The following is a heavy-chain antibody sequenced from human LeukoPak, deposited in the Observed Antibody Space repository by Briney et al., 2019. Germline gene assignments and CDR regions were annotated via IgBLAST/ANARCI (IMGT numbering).Heavy chain of an antibody. Sequence: PGGSLRLSCAASGFTFSSYGINWVRQAPGKGLEWVSFISSGSNYIYYADSVKGRFTISRDNAMNSLYLQMNSLRAEDTAVYYCAKDHRVGQLLLLPWGQGTLVTVSS. CDR1: GFTFSSYG. J-gene: IGHJ5*02. V-gene: IGHV3-21*01. CDR3: AKDHRVGQLLLLP. D-gene: IGHD2-15*01. CDR2: ISSGSNYI.